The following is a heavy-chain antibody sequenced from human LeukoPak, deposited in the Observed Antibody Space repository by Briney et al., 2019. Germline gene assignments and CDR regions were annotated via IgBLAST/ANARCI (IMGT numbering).Heavy chain of an antibody. CDR2: IHSSSGSI. V-gene: IGHV3-21*01. J-gene: IGHJ3*02. CDR3: ARDLAWDAFDI. Sequence: GGSLRLSCAASGFNFTNYNLNWVRQAPGKGLEWVSSIHSSSGSIYYADSLKGRFTISRDNAKNSLYLQMNSLRAEDTAVYYWARDLAWDAFDIWGQGTMVTVSS. CDR1: GFNFTNYN.